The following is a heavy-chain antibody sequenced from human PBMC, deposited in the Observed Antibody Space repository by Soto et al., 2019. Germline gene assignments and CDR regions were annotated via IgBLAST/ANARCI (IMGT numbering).Heavy chain of an antibody. Sequence: QVHLQQWGAGLLKPSETLSLTCAVNGGAFNGYYWTWIRQPPGKGLEWIGEINHSGSVDYNPSLNSRVTLSIDTSKKQISLTLTSVTAADTAVYYCARAGAALVRGSVGGFDFWGQGTRVTVSS. CDR2: INHSGSV. V-gene: IGHV4-34*01. J-gene: IGHJ4*02. CDR1: GGAFNGYY. D-gene: IGHD3-10*01. CDR3: ARAGAALVRGSVGGFDF.